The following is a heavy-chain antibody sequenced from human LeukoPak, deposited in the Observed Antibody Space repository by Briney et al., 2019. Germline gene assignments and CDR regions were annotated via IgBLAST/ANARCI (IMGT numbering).Heavy chain of an antibody. CDR3: ARRYCSSTSCLYYYYMGV. Sequence: SETLSLTCAVYGGSFSGYYWSWIRQPPGKGLEWIGEINHSGSTNYNPSLKSRVTISVDTSKNQFSLKLSSVTAADTAVYYCARRYCSSTSCLYYYYMGVWGKGTTVTVSS. D-gene: IGHD2-2*01. J-gene: IGHJ6*03. V-gene: IGHV4-34*01. CDR1: GGSFSGYY. CDR2: INHSGST.